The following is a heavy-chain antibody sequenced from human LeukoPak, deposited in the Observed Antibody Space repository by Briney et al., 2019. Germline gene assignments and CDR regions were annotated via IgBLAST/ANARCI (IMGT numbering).Heavy chain of an antibody. CDR2: FDPEDGET. CDR1: GFTLNELS. J-gene: IGHJ4*02. Sequence: ASVKVSCKVSGFTLNELSMHWLRQAPGQGLTWVGGFDPEDGETIYEQQFQGRVTMTEGTSTDPAHMEPSSLNSEGPARQLCAVGQSSSWDYCGEGTLFTVSS. CDR3: AVGQSSSWDY. V-gene: IGHV1-24*01. D-gene: IGHD6-13*01.